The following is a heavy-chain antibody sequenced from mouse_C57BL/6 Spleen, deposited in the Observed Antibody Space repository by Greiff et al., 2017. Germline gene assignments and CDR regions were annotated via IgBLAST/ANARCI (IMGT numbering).Heavy chain of an antibody. CDR3: ARGVGTGFDY. V-gene: IGHV1-54*01. CDR2: INPGSGGT. Sequence: VQLQQSGAELVRPGTSVKVSCKASGYAFTTYLIEWVKQRPGQGLSWIGVINPGSGGTNYNEKFKGKATLTADKSSSTAYMQLSSLTSEDSAVYFCARGVGTGFDYWGQGTTLTVSS. D-gene: IGHD4-1*01. CDR1: GYAFTTYL. J-gene: IGHJ2*01.